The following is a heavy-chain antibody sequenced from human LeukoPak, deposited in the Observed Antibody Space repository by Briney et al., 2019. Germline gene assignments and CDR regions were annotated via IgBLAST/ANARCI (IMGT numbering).Heavy chain of an antibody. J-gene: IGHJ4*02. CDR2: TYYRSQQWHS. Sequence: PSQTLSLTCAISGDRVSSNGASWNWIRQSPSRGLEWLGRTYYRSQQWHSDYAPSVKGRITLNPDTSKNQFSLQLNSMTPEDTAVYYCGRETDFGVVTNWGQGTLVTVSS. D-gene: IGHD3-3*01. V-gene: IGHV6-1*01. CDR1: GDRVSSNGAS. CDR3: GRETDFGVVTN.